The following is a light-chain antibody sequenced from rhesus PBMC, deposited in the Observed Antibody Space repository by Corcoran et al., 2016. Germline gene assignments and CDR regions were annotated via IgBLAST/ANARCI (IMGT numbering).Light chain of an antibody. CDR2: NAS. CDR3: QQESNWPLT. J-gene: IGKJ4*01. CDR1: QSVSSN. V-gene: IGKV3-35*01. Sequence: EIVMTQSPATLSLSPGERATLSCRASQSVSSNLAWYQQKPWQAPRLLIYNASNMATGIPDRFSGSGSGTDFTITISSLEPEDVGVYYCQQESNWPLTFGGGTKVEIK.